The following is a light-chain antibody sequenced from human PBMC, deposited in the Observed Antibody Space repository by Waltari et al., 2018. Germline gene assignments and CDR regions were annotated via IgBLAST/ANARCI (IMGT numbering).Light chain of an antibody. CDR2: GAS. CDR1: QSVSNN. Sequence: EIVMTQSPATLSVSPGEGASLTCRASQSVSNNLAWYQQKPGQAPRLLVYGASTRATGIPARFSGSGSGTEFTLTISSLQSEDFALYYCQQYDTWPPLTFGGGTKVEIK. CDR3: QQYDTWPPLT. V-gene: IGKV3-15*01. J-gene: IGKJ4*01.